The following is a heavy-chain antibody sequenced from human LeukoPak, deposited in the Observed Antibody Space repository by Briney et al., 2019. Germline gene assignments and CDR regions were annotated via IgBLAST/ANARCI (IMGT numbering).Heavy chain of an antibody. D-gene: IGHD1-26*01. CDR2: INPNSGGT. CDR1: GYTFTSYY. V-gene: IGHV1-2*02. CDR3: ALGRGATLRGAFEY. Sequence: ASVKVSCKASGYTFTSYYMHWVRQAPGQGLEWMGWINPNSGGTNYAQKFQGRVTMTRDTSISTAYMELSRLRSDDTAVYYCALGRGATLRGAFEYWGQGTLVTVSS. J-gene: IGHJ4*02.